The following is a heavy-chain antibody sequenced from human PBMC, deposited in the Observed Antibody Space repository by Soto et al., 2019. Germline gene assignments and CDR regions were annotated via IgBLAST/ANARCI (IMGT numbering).Heavy chain of an antibody. CDR3: AKRVVAAAGTWFDP. CDR2: TYYRSKWYN. CDR1: GDNVSSDSAA. Sequence: SQTLSLTCAISGDNVSSDSAAWNWIRQSPSRGLEWLGRTYYRSKWYNDYAVSVKSRITINPDTSKNQFSLQLNSVTPEDTAVYYCAKRVVAAAGTWFDPWGQGTLVTVSS. D-gene: IGHD6-13*01. V-gene: IGHV6-1*01. J-gene: IGHJ5*02.